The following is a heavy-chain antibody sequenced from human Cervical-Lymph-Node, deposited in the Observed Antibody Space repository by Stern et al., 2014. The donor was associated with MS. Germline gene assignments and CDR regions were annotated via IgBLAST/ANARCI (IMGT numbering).Heavy chain of an antibody. Sequence: QVQLQESGPGLVKPSGTLSLTCAVSGGSVSSTNWWSWVRQSPGKGLEWVGNIYHSGISNHRPSHRSRFSIPLDNSKNPLSLHLTSVTAADTAVYYCARERQQYCNSEGCSYWYFDLWGRGTLVTVSS. V-gene: IGHV4-4*02. J-gene: IGHJ2*01. CDR3: ARERQQYCNSEGCSYWYFDL. CDR2: IYHSGIS. D-gene: IGHD2/OR15-2a*01. CDR1: GGSVSSTNW.